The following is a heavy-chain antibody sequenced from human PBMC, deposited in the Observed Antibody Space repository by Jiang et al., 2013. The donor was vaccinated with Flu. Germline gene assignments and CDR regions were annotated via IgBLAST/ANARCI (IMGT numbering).Heavy chain of an antibody. CDR2: ISGSGGST. CDR3: AKDQYDFWSGYSYYYYGMDV. Sequence: VQLVESGGGLVQPGGSLRLSCAASGFTFSSYAMSWVRQAPGKGLEWVSAISGSGGSTYYADSVKGRFTISRDNSKNTLYLQMNSLRAEDTAVYYCAKDQYDFWSGYSYYYYGMDVWAKGPRSPSP. V-gene: IGHV3-23*04. CDR1: GFTFSSYA. J-gene: IGHJ6*02. D-gene: IGHD3-3*01.